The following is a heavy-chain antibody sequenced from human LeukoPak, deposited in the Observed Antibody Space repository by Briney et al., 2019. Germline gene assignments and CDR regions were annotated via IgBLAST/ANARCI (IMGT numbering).Heavy chain of an antibody. J-gene: IGHJ4*02. CDR3: ARAARVRYYFDY. V-gene: IGHV4-34*01. CDR1: GGSFSGYY. D-gene: IGHD6-6*01. Sequence: SETLSLTCAVYGGSFSGYYWSWIRQPPGKGLEWFGEINHSGSTNYNPSLKSRVTISVDTSKNQFSLKLSSVTAADTAVYYCARAARVRYYFDYWGQGTLVTVSS. CDR2: INHSGST.